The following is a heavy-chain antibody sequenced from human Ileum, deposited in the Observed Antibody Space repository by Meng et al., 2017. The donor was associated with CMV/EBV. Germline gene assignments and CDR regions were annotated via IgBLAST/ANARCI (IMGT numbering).Heavy chain of an antibody. CDR2: ISAYNGNT. CDR3: ARASGGWRDQLLYGWFDP. CDR1: GYTFTSYG. Sequence: ASVKVSCKASGYTFTSYGISWVRQAPGQGLEGMGWISAYNGNTNYAQKLQGRVTMTTDTSTSTAYMELRSLRSDDTAVYYCARASGGWRDQLLYGWFDPWGQGTLVTVSS. V-gene: IGHV1-18*01. D-gene: IGHD2-2*01. J-gene: IGHJ5*02.